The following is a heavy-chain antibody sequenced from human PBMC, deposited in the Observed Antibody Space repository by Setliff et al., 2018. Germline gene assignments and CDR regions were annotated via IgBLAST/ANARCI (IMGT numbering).Heavy chain of an antibody. D-gene: IGHD2-8*01. Sequence: ASVKVSCKSSGFTFTDYGITWVRQVPGQGLEWMGWINNYNFNTQYAHKLQGRVSMTTDTSTGTAYMELRSLRSDDTAVYYCSRLVRFCTTSTCQGASASEHWGQGTLVTGSS. CDR1: GFTFTDYG. CDR2: INNYNFNT. CDR3: SRLVRFCTTSTCQGASASEH. V-gene: IGHV1-18*01. J-gene: IGHJ4*02.